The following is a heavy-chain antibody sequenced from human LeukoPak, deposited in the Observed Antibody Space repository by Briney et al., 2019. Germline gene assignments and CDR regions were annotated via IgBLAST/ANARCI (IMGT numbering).Heavy chain of an antibody. CDR1: GFSFSRHW. CDR2: VCGDRRRT. J-gene: IGHJ4*02. Sequence: GGSLRLSCEVSGFSFSRHWMHWVRQAPGKGLECVAKVCGDRRRTDYAESANGRFAVSRDNARNSLHLDMSSLRADDTAVYYCVRGTFDWKGVDFWGQGSLVTVSS. V-gene: IGHV3-7*01. D-gene: IGHD1-1*01. CDR3: VRGTFDWKGVDF.